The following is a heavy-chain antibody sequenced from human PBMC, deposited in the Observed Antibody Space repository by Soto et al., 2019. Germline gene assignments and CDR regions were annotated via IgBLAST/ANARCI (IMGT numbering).Heavy chain of an antibody. J-gene: IGHJ5*02. CDR2: IRSQPYGGTA. CDR1: GFPFGNFL. D-gene: IGHD3-3*01. Sequence: PGGSLRLSCTASGFPFGNFLMSWFRQAPGKGMEWVGFIRSQPYGGTAEYAASVRGRFTIYRDNSRNTLYLQMNRLRVEDTAMYYCARGSNGCPECENRFDPWGQGTLVTVS. V-gene: IGHV3-49*03. CDR3: ARGSNGCPECENRFDP.